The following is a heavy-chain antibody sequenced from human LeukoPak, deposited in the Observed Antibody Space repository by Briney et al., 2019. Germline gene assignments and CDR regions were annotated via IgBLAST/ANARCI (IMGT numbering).Heavy chain of an antibody. CDR3: AREGGGNYGIDY. CDR1: GFTFTDYW. V-gene: IGHV3-7*01. J-gene: IGHJ4*02. D-gene: IGHD4-23*01. Sequence: PGGSLRLSCAASGFTFTDYWMSWVRQAPGKGLEWVANIKRDGSEKYNVVSVKGRFTISRDNAKNSLYLRMNSLRAEDTAVYYCAREGGGNYGIDYWGQGTLVTVSS. CDR2: IKRDGSEK.